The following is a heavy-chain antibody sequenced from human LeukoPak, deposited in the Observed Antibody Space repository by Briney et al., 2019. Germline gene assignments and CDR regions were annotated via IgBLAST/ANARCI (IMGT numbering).Heavy chain of an antibody. CDR3: ARVVYGDSSKDFDY. Sequence: SETLSLTCTVSGGSISSYYWSWIRQPPGRGLEWIGEVNHGGTTNYNPSLKSRVIISADTSKNQFSLKLNSVTAADTAVYYCARVVYGDSSKDFDYWGQGTLVTVSS. CDR1: GGSISSYY. J-gene: IGHJ4*02. CDR2: VNHGGTT. D-gene: IGHD4-17*01. V-gene: IGHV4-34*01.